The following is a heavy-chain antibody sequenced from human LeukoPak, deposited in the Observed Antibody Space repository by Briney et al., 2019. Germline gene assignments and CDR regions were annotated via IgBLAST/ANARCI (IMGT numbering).Heavy chain of an antibody. CDR2: IYNSGST. Sequence: SETLSLTCTVSGGSISSDDYYWSWIRQPPGEGLEWIGYIYNSGSTYYNPSLKSRVTISVDTSKNQFPLKLNSVTAADTAAYYCARYIVVVPAASVEDAFDIWGQGTMVTVSS. CDR3: ARYIVVVPAASVEDAFDI. J-gene: IGHJ3*02. V-gene: IGHV4-30-4*01. D-gene: IGHD2-2*01. CDR1: GGSISSDDYY.